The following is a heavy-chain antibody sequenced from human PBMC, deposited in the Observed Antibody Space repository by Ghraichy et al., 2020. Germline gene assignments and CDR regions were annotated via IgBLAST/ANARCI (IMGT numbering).Heavy chain of an antibody. J-gene: IGHJ5*02. CDR2: INEPGSPI. D-gene: IGHD2-2*01. Sequence: GGSLRLSCAASGFNFRSYSMNWVRQAPGKGLEWVASINEPGSPIYYADSMRGRFFISRDNAQNSLFLQMDSLRVEDTAVYYCARDAVPTTKQRTNWFDPWGQGTLVTVSS. CDR3: ARDAVPTTKQRTNWFDP. CDR1: GFNFRSYS. V-gene: IGHV3-21*01.